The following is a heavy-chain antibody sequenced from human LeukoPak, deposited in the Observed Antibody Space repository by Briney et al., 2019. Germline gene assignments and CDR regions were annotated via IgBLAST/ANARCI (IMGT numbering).Heavy chain of an antibody. D-gene: IGHD1-14*01. V-gene: IGHV4-59*08. CDR1: GGSISSYY. J-gene: IGHJ4*02. Sequence: SETLSLTCTVSGGSISSYYWSWIRQPPGKGLEWIAYIYYTGSTNYNPSLKSRVTISVDTSKNQFSLKLNSVTAADTAVYYCGRQPTEWASFDYWGQGALVTVSS. CDR3: GRQPTEWASFDY. CDR2: IYYTGST.